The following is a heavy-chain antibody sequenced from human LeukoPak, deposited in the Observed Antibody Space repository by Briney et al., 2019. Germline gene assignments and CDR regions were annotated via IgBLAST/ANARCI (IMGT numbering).Heavy chain of an antibody. V-gene: IGHV1-69*05. J-gene: IGHJ4*02. CDR2: IIPIFGTA. CDR3: ARVGRRYSSSWVDY. Sequence: SVKVSCKASGGTFSSYAISWVRQAPGQGLEWMGRIIPIFGTANYAQKFQGRVTTTTDESTSTAYMELSSLRSEDTAVYYCARVGRRYSSSWVDYWGQGTLVTVSS. D-gene: IGHD6-13*01. CDR1: GGTFSSYA.